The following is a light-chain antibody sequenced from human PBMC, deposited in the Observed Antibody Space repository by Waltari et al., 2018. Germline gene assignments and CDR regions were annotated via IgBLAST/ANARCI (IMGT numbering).Light chain of an antibody. CDR3: QQCDSLPLT. CDR1: QDIRNY. CDR2: DAS. Sequence: DIQMTQTPSSLSASVGDRVTITCRASQDIRNYLLCYQQKPGKAPKLLIYDASNLKSGVPSRFSGSGSGTHFVFTITSLQPEDSGTYYCQQCDSLPLTFGPGTKVNIQ. J-gene: IGKJ3*01. V-gene: IGKV1-33*01.